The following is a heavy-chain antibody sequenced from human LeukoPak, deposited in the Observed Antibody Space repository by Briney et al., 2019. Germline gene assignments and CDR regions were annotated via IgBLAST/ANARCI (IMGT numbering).Heavy chain of an antibody. CDR1: GGSISRYY. J-gene: IGHJ4*02. CDR3: ARGGEVGGTGSRFDY. CDR2: VYTSGST. D-gene: IGHD1-26*01. Sequence: SETLSLTCNVSGGSISRYYWSWIRQPARKGLEWIGRVYTSGSTNYNPSLKSRVTMSVETSKSQFSLKLSSVTAADTAIYYCARGGEVGGTGSRFDYWGQGTLVTVSS. V-gene: IGHV4-4*07.